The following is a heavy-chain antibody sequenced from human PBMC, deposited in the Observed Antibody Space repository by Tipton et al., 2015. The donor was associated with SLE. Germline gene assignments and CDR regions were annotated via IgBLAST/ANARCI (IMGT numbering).Heavy chain of an antibody. J-gene: IGHJ4*02. D-gene: IGHD3-22*01. CDR1: GFTFSTYT. V-gene: IGHV3-21*01. Sequence: GSLRLSCAASGFTFSTYTMTWVRQAPGKGLEWVSFFSGTNSNIYYADSLKGRFTISRDNAKNSLYLQMNSLRAEDTAVYYCARHIYDTSGGPFDYWGQGTLVTVSS. CDR3: ARHIYDTSGGPFDY. CDR2: FSGTNSNI.